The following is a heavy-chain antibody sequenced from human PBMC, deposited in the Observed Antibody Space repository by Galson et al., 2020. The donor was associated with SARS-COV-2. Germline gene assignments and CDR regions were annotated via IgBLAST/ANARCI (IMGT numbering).Heavy chain of an antibody. CDR1: GFTFSNAW. Sequence: GESLKISCAASGFTFSNAWMSWVRQAPGKGLEWVGRIKSKTDGGTTDYAAHVKGRFTISRDDSKNTLYLQMNSLKTEDTAVYYCTTGGPAAMSSVDYWVQGTLVTVSS. CDR3: TTGGPAAMSSVDY. D-gene: IGHD2-2*01. CDR2: IKSKTDGGTT. V-gene: IGHV3-15*01. J-gene: IGHJ4*02.